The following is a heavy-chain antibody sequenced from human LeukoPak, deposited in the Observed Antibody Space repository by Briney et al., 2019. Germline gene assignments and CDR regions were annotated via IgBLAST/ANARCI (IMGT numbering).Heavy chain of an antibody. Sequence: GVLRLSCAASGFTFSSYAMSWVRQAPGKGLEWVSAVSGSGGSTYYADSVKGRFTISRDNSKNTLYLQMNSLRAEDTAVYYCASQSSSHDAFDIWGQGTMVTVSS. J-gene: IGHJ3*02. CDR2: VSGSGGST. CDR1: GFTFSSYA. CDR3: ASQSSSHDAFDI. V-gene: IGHV3-23*01.